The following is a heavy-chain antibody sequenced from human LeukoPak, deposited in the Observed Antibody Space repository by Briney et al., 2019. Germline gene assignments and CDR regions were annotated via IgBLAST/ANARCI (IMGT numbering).Heavy chain of an antibody. V-gene: IGHV4-59*08. CDR1: GGPISSYY. Sequence: TSETLSLTCTVSGGPISSYYWSWIRQPPGKGLEWIGYIYYSGSTNYNPSLKSRVTISVDTSKNQFSLKLSSVTAADTAVYYCARRSGVTTRSRAFDIWGQGTMVTVSS. J-gene: IGHJ3*02. D-gene: IGHD4-17*01. CDR2: IYYSGST. CDR3: ARRSGVTTRSRAFDI.